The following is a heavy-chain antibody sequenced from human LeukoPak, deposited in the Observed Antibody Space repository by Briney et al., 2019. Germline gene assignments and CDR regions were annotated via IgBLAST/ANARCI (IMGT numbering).Heavy chain of an antibody. CDR2: TYSGGST. Sequence: PGGSRRLSCAAYAFTVSSNYMSWVRQAPGKVLEWDSVTYSGGSTYYADSVKGRFTISRDNSKNTLYLQMNSLRAEDTAVYYCAKDARRTNGWYFFDYWGQGTLVTVSS. CDR1: AFTVSSNY. D-gene: IGHD6-19*01. J-gene: IGHJ4*02. V-gene: IGHV3-66*01. CDR3: AKDARRTNGWYFFDY.